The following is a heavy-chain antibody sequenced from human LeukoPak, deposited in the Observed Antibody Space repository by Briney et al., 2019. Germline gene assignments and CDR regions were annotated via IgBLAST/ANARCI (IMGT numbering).Heavy chain of an antibody. Sequence: PGGSLRLSCAASGFTFSSYWMSWVRQAPGKGLEWVANINQGESEKYYVDSVKGRFTISRDNAKNSLYLQMNTLRAEDTAVYYRARVRVSSYYGMDIWGQGTTVTVSS. CDR1: GFTFSSYW. CDR2: INQGESEK. CDR3: ARVRVSSYYGMDI. D-gene: IGHD2/OR15-2a*01. V-gene: IGHV3-7*05. J-gene: IGHJ6*02.